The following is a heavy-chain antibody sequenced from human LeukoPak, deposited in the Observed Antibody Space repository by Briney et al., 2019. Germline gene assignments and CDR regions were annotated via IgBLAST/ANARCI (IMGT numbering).Heavy chain of an antibody. J-gene: IGHJ3*02. V-gene: IGHV4-34*12. CDR2: IFYSGST. CDR3: AKSNGYGLVDI. Sequence: PSETLSLTCAVYGGSFSGYYWGWIRQPPGKGLEWIGNIFYSGSTYYSPSLRSRVTISLDTSRNQFSLKLNSVTAADTAVYYCAKSNGYGLVDIWGQGTRVTVSS. D-gene: IGHD3-10*01. CDR1: GGSFSGYY.